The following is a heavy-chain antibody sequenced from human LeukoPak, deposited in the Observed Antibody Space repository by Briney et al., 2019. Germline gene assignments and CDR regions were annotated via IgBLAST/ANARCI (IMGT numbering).Heavy chain of an antibody. Sequence: SETLSLTCTVSGGSISSYYWSWIRQPPGKGLEWIGYIYYSGSTNYNPSLKSRVTISVDTSKNQFSLKLSSVTAADTAVYYCARHTRRGMVRGVIDYWGQGTLVTVSS. D-gene: IGHD3-10*01. CDR3: ARHTRRGMVRGVIDY. J-gene: IGHJ4*02. V-gene: IGHV4-59*01. CDR2: IYYSGST. CDR1: GGSISSYY.